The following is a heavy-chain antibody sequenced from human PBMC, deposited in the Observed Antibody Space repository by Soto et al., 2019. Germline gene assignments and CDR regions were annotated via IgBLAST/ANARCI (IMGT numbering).Heavy chain of an antibody. Sequence: GGSLRLSCAASGFTFSSYGMHWVRQAPGKGLEWVAVISYDGSNKYYADSVKGRFTISRDNSKNTLYLQMNSLRAEDTAVYYCAKDSEDPGFGGMDVWGQGTTVTVSS. V-gene: IGHV3-30*18. CDR1: GFTFSSYG. CDR2: ISYDGSNK. D-gene: IGHD3-16*01. J-gene: IGHJ6*02. CDR3: AKDSEDPGFGGMDV.